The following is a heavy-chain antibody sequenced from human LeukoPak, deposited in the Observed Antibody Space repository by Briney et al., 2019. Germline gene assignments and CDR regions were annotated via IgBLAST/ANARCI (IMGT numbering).Heavy chain of an antibody. D-gene: IGHD6-13*01. CDR1: GGSISSSSYY. J-gene: IGHJ4*02. CDR3: ASGPYPAAGTDNQFDY. Sequence: SETLSLTCTVSGGSISSSSYYWSWIRQPPGKGLEWIVYIYYSGSTHYNPSLKSRVTISVDTSKNQFSLKLTSVTAADTAVYYCASGPYPAAGTDNQFDYWGQGTLVTVSS. V-gene: IGHV4-61*01. CDR2: IYYSGST.